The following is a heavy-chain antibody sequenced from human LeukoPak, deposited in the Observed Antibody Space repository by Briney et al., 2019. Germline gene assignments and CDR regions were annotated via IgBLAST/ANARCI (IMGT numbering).Heavy chain of an antibody. J-gene: IGHJ4*02. CDR3: ARDLSGYYPSY. V-gene: IGHV3-30-3*01. CDR2: ISCDGSSK. D-gene: IGHD3-22*01. Sequence: GSLRLSCAASGFTFGSYAMHWVRQAPGKGLEWVAAISCDGSSKYCADSVKGRFTISRDNSKNTLYLQMNSLRDDDTAVYYCARDLSGYYPSYWGQGTLVTVSS. CDR1: GFTFGSYA.